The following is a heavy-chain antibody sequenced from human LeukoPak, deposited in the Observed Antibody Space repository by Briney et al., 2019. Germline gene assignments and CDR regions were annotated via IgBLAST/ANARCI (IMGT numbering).Heavy chain of an antibody. CDR2: ISSSSSYI. D-gene: IGHD1-26*01. J-gene: IGHJ2*01. CDR3: AKDRTVGASYWYFDL. V-gene: IGHV3-21*04. Sequence: GGSLRLSCAASGFTFSSYSLNWVRQAPGKGLEWVSSISSSSSYIYYADSVKGRFTISRDSSKNTLFLHMNTLRAEDTAIYYCAKDRTVGASYWYFDLWGRGTLVTVSS. CDR1: GFTFSSYS.